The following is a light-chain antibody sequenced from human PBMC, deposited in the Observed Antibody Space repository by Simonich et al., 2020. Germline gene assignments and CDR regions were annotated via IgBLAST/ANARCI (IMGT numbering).Light chain of an antibody. V-gene: IGLV6-57*03. CDR1: SGSIASNY. J-gene: IGLJ2*01. CDR2: EDN. CDR3: QSYDSSNHVV. Sequence: NFMLTQPHSVSESPGKTVTISCPRSSGSIASNYVQWYQQRPGSAPTTVIYEDNQRPSGGPDRFSGSIDSSSNSASLTISGLKTEDEADYYCQSYDSSNHVVFGGGTKLTVL.